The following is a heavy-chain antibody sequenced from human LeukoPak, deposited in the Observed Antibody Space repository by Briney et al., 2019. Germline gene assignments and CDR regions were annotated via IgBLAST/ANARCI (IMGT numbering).Heavy chain of an antibody. J-gene: IGHJ4*02. D-gene: IGHD3-22*01. CDR1: GFTLDDYA. CDR3: AQSYYYDSSPFDY. CDR2: ISWNSGSI. V-gene: IGHV3-9*01. Sequence: GRSLRLSCAASGFTLDDYAMHWVRQAPGKGLEWVSGISWNSGSIGYADSVKGSFTLYRDNGKNSMSLQINTLRAEHTALYYCAQSYYYDSSPFDYWGEGTLVTVPS.